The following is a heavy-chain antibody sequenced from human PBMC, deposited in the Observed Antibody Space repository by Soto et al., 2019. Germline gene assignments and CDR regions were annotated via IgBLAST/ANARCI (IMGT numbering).Heavy chain of an antibody. V-gene: IGHV1-18*01. J-gene: IGHJ4*02. CDR3: ARDRYCSGGSCYHFDY. D-gene: IGHD2-15*01. CDR1: GYTFTSYG. Sequence: QVQLVQSGAEVKKPGASVKVSCKASGYTFTSYGISWVRQAPGQGLEWMGWISAYNGNTNYAQKLHGRVTMTTVTSPSRAYMELRSLRSDDTAVHYCARDRYCSGGSCYHFDYWGQGTLVTVSS. CDR2: ISAYNGNT.